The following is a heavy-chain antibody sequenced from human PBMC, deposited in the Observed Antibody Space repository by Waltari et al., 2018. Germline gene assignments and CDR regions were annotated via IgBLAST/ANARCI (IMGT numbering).Heavy chain of an antibody. V-gene: IGHV1-24*01. J-gene: IGHJ4*02. Sequence: QVQLVQAGAEVKKPGASVKVACKVSGDTLTELSMHWVRQAPGKGLEWMGGFVPEDGRTSYAQKFQGRVPMTEDTSTDSASMELSSLRSPDTSVYYCATDRYTYWGQGPLVTVSS. CDR2: FVPEDGRT. D-gene: IGHD3-16*02. CDR1: GDTLTELS. CDR3: ATDRYTY.